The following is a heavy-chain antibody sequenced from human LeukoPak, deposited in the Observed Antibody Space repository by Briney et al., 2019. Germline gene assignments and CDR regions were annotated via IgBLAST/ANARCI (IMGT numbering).Heavy chain of an antibody. D-gene: IGHD3-22*01. V-gene: IGHV3-15*01. J-gene: IGHJ4*02. CDR2: IKSKTDGGTI. CDR1: GFTFSNAW. Sequence: GGSLRLSCAASGFTFSNAWMNWVRQAPGKGLEWVGRIKSKTDGGTIDYAAPAKGRFTISRDDSKTTLYLQMNSLKTEDTAVYYCTSDGYYYDNSGYELPFDYWGQGTLVTVSS. CDR3: TSDGYYYDNSGYELPFDY.